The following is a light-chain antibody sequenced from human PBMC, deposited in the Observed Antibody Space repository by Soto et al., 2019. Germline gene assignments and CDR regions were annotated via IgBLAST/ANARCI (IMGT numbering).Light chain of an antibody. CDR3: LQYHNLWA. CDR2: RAS. Sequence: EIVMTQSPSTLSVSPGERATLSCRASQNIYSNVAWYQQRPGQAPRLLIYRASTRAPGIPARFSGSGSGTEFPLTISSLQSEDFTVYSCLQYHNLWAFGQGTKVDIK. J-gene: IGKJ1*01. V-gene: IGKV3-15*01. CDR1: QNIYSN.